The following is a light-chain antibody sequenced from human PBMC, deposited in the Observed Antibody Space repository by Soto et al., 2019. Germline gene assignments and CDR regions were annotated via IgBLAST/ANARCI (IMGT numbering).Light chain of an antibody. CDR3: QTWGTGVV. Sequence: QLVLTQSPSASASLGASVKLTCSLRSAYSTYAIAWHQQQPGKGPRFLMRLNYDGTHTKGDGIPDRFSGSSSGTERYLIISSLQSEDGAEYYCQTWGTGVVFGGGTQLTVL. CDR2: LNYDGTH. CDR1: SAYSTYA. V-gene: IGLV4-69*01. J-gene: IGLJ2*01.